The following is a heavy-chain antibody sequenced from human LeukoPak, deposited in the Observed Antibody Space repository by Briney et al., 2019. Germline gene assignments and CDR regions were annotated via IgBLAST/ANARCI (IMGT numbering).Heavy chain of an antibody. V-gene: IGHV4-59*03. CDR2: IYYNGNT. D-gene: IGHD2-15*01. CDR1: QFTFNNNA. CDR3: AKGSWSLDI. Sequence: GSLRLSCAASQFTFNNNAMSWVRQSPGKGLEWIGYIYYNGNTDYNPSLRSRLTMSVDTSKNQFSLKLTSVTAADTALYYCAKGSWSLDIWGQGTMVTVSS. J-gene: IGHJ3*02.